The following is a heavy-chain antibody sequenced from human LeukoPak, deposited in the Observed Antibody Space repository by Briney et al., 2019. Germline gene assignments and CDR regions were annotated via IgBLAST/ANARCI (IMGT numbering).Heavy chain of an antibody. CDR1: GGSISSSSYY. J-gene: IGHJ3*02. Sequence: PSGTLSLTCTVSGGSISSSSYYWGWIRQPPGKGLEWIGSIYYSGSTYYNPSLKSRVTISVDTSKNQFSLKLSSVTAADTAVYYCARQQTYYYDSSGYPDAFDIWGQGTMVTVSS. D-gene: IGHD3-22*01. CDR3: ARQQTYYYDSSGYPDAFDI. CDR2: IYYSGST. V-gene: IGHV4-39*01.